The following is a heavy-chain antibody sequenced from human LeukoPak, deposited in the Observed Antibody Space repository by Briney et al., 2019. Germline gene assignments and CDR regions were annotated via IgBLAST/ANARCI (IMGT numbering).Heavy chain of an antibody. CDR3: ARVGTAIPLYYYYMDV. Sequence: GGSLRLSCAASGFTFSSYSMNWVRQAPGKGLEWVSFISSSSSYMYYADSVKGRFTISRDNAKNSLYLQMNSLRAEDTAVYYCARVGTAIPLYYYYMDVWGKGTTVTVSS. D-gene: IGHD5-18*01. CDR1: GFTFSSYS. J-gene: IGHJ6*03. CDR2: ISSSSSYM. V-gene: IGHV3-21*01.